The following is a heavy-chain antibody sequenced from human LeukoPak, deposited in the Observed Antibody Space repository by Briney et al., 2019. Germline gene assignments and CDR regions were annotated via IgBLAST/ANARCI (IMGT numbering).Heavy chain of an antibody. CDR2: MNPHNDNA. CDR1: GYTFTSYD. J-gene: IGHJ4*02. Sequence: ASVKVSCKASGYTFTSYDINWVRQATGQGLEWMGWMNPHNDNAGYAQKFQGRVTMTRNTSISTAYMELSSLRSEDTAVYYCATEGMRNNWNYVPPWYWGQGTLVTVSS. V-gene: IGHV1-8*01. CDR3: ATEGMRNNWNYVPPWY. D-gene: IGHD1-7*01.